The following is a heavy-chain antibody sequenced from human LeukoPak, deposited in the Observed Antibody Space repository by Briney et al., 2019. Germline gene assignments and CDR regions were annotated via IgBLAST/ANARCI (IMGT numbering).Heavy chain of an antibody. CDR3: AKDIGYSSSSGFDY. V-gene: IGHV3-9*03. J-gene: IGHJ4*02. CDR1: GFTFDDYA. D-gene: IGHD6-6*01. Sequence: HPGRSLRLSCAASGFTFDDYAMHWVRQAPGKGLEWVSGISWNSGSIGYADSVKGRFTISRDNAKNSLYLQMNSLRAEDMALYYCAKDIGYSSSSGFDYWGQGTLVTVSS. CDR2: ISWNSGSI.